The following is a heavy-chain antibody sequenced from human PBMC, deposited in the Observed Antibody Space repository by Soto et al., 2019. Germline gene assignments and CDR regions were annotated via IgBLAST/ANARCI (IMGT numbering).Heavy chain of an antibody. CDR2: TYYRWRGYN. V-gene: IGHV6-1*01. J-gene: IGHJ4*02. D-gene: IGHD1-26*01. Sequence: SQTLSLTCAISGYNVSGNSDDWNWIRQSPSTGLEWLGRTYYRWRGYNDYAVSVKSRITVTRDTSKNQFSLHLHSVNPEDTAVYYCGRRFPYEVSSESSLVYWGQGALLTVAS. CDR1: GYNVSGNSDD. CDR3: GRRFPYEVSSESSLVY.